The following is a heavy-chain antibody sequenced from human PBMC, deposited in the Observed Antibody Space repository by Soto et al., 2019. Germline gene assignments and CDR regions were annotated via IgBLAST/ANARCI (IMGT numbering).Heavy chain of an antibody. J-gene: IGHJ4*02. V-gene: IGHV1-2*04. CDR2: INPNSGGT. CDR3: ARSPHYDFWSGYYSGLDY. CDR1: GYTFTGYY. D-gene: IGHD3-3*01. Sequence: QVQLVQSGAEVKKPGASVKVSCKASGYTFTGYYMHWVRQAPGQGLEWMGWINPNSGGTNYAQKFQGWVTMTRDTSISTAYMELSRLRSDDTAVYYCARSPHYDFWSGYYSGLDYWGQGTLVTVSS.